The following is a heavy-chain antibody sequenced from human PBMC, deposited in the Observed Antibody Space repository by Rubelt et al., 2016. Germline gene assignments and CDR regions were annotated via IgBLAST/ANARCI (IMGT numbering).Heavy chain of an antibody. Sequence: EVQLVESGGGLVKPGGSLRLSCAVSGFTVSSSYMSWVRQAPGKGLEWVSVLYSGGTTYYADSVKGRFTISRDNSKNTLHLQINSLRSDDTAVYYCAGGSGYDLYAFDVWGQGTKVTVSS. CDR2: LYSGGTT. V-gene: IGHV3-66*01. CDR1: GFTVSSSY. J-gene: IGHJ3*01. D-gene: IGHD5-12*01. CDR3: AGGSGYDLYAFDV.